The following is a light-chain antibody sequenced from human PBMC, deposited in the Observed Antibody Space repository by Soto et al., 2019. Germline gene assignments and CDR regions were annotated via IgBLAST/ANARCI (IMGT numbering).Light chain of an antibody. CDR3: QQYSNWPPWT. CDR1: QSISSN. J-gene: IGKJ1*01. V-gene: IGKV3-15*01. CDR2: GAS. Sequence: EIVMTQSPATLSVSPGERATLSCRASQSISSNLAWYQQKPGQAPRLLIYGASTRATGIPARFSGSGSGTEFSLTISSLQSEDFAVYYCQQYSNWPPWTFGQ.